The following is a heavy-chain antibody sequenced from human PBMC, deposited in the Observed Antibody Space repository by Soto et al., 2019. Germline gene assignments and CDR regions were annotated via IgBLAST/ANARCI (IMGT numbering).Heavy chain of an antibody. J-gene: IGHJ4*02. CDR1: GVSITPYY. D-gene: IGHD1-20*01. CDR3: AREQYNWKL. V-gene: IGHV4-59*01. Sequence: SETLSLTCTVSGVSITPYYWTWIRHPPGKGLERIGYVYHTGNTYYNPSLKSRVTISLDTSKNQVSLRLKSVTAADTAVYYCAREQYNWKLWGQGTLVTV. CDR2: VYHTGNT.